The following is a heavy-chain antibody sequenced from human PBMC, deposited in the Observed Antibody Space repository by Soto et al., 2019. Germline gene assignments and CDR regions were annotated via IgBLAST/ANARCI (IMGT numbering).Heavy chain of an antibody. D-gene: IGHD3-16*02. V-gene: IGHV3-53*01. CDR2: IYSGGST. CDR1: GFTVSSNY. CDR3: ARVTSDYVWGSYRSTYWYFDL. Sequence: EVQLVESGGGLIQPGGSLRLSCAASGFTVSSNYMSWVRQAPGKRLEWVSVIYSGGSTYYADSVKGRFTISRDNSKNTLYLQMNSLRAEDTAVYYCARVTSDYVWGSYRSTYWYFDLWGRGTLVTVSS. J-gene: IGHJ2*01.